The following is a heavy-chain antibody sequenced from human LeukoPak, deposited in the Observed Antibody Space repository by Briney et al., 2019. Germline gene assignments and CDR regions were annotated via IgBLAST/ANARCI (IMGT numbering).Heavy chain of an antibody. CDR2: IIPIFGTA. V-gene: IGHV1-69*13. D-gene: IGHD2-15*01. CDR1: GGTFSSYA. Sequence: ASVKVSCTASGGTFSSYAISWVRQAPGQGLEWMGGIIPIFGTANYAQKFQGRVTITADESTSTAYMELSSLRSEDTAVYYCARDLSRVVVPYYYYGMDVWGQGTTVTVSS. CDR3: ARDLSRVVVPYYYYGMDV. J-gene: IGHJ6*02.